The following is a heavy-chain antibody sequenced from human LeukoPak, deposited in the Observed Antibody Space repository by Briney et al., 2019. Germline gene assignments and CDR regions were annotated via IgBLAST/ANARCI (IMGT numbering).Heavy chain of an antibody. J-gene: IGHJ4*02. V-gene: IGHV4-34*01. CDR1: GGSFSGYY. D-gene: IGHD1-26*01. CDR2: INHSGST. Sequence: PSETLSLTCAVYGGSFSGYYWSWIRQPPGKGLEWIGEINHSGSTNYNPSLKSRVTISVDTSKNQFSLKLSSVTAADTAVYYCARHRSVWELYYFDYWGQGTLVTVSS. CDR3: ARHRSVWELYYFDY.